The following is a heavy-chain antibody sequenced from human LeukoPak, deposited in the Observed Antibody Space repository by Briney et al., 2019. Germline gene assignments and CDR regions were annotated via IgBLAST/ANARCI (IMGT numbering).Heavy chain of an antibody. CDR1: GFTFSSYA. J-gene: IGHJ4*02. V-gene: IGHV3-30-3*01. Sequence: GGSLRLSCSASGFTFSSYAMHWVRQAPGKGLEWVAVISYDGSNKYYADSVKGRFTISRDNSKNTLYLQMNSLRAEDTAVYYCARDLLGEPGNFDYWGQGALVIVSS. CDR2: ISYDGSNK. CDR3: ARDLLGEPGNFDY. D-gene: IGHD3-16*01.